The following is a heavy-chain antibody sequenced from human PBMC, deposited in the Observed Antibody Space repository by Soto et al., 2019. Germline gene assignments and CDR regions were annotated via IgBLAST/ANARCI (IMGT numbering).Heavy chain of an antibody. J-gene: IGHJ4*02. CDR1: GFTFSSYA. CDR2: ISGSGGST. CDR3: AKDEVTPDRETYFDY. V-gene: IGHV3-23*01. Sequence: GGSLSLSCAASGFTFSSYAMSWVRQAPGKGLEWVSAISGSGGSTYYADSVKGRFTISRDNSKNTLYLQMNSLRAEDTAVYYCAKDEVTPDRETYFDYWGQGTLVTVSS.